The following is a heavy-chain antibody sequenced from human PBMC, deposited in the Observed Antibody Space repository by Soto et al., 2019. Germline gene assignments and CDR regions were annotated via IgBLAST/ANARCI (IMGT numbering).Heavy chain of an antibody. D-gene: IGHD5-12*01. CDR2: IIPIFGTA. V-gene: IGHV1-69*06. Sequence: AASVKVSCKASGGTFSSYAISWVRQAPGQGLEWMGGIIPIFGTANYAQKFQGRVTITADKSTSTAYMELSSLRSEDTAVYYCARSPLERWLQPNWFDPWGQGTLVTVSS. J-gene: IGHJ5*02. CDR3: ARSPLERWLQPNWFDP. CDR1: GGTFSSYA.